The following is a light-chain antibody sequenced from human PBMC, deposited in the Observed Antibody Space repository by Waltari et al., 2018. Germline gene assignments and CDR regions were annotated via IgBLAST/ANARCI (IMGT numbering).Light chain of an antibody. V-gene: IGKV3-20*01. CDR1: QSITNNY. CDR2: HAS. CDR3: QQGT. Sequence: DIVLTQSPGTLSLSPGERASLSCRASQSITNNYLAWYQQIPGQAPRVLIYHASTRANGIPDRFSGSGSGTDFTLTISRLEPEDSAVYYCQQGTFGPGTKVDI. J-gene: IGKJ3*01.